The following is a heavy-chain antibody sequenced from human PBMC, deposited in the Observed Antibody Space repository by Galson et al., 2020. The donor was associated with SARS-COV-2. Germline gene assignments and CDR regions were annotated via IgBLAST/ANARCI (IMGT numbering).Heavy chain of an antibody. Sequence: SVKVSCKASGGTFSSYAISWVRQAPGQGLEWMGGIIPILGIANYAQKFQGRVTITADKSTSTAYMELSSLRSEDTAVYYCASPGTDFWSGYPDPYFYYYYMDVWGKGTTVTVSS. CDR3: ASPGTDFWSGYPDPYFYYYYMDV. CDR1: GGTFSSYA. V-gene: IGHV1-69*10. J-gene: IGHJ6*03. D-gene: IGHD3-3*01. CDR2: IIPILGIA.